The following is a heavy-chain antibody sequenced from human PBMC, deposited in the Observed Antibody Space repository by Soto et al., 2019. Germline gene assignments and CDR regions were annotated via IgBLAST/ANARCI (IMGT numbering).Heavy chain of an antibody. J-gene: IGHJ4*02. D-gene: IGHD1-26*01. CDR2: VSAYNRNT. CDR3: ARDRQWESHPY. CDR1: GYTFRNYG. V-gene: IGHV1-18*01. Sequence: QVQLVQSGAEVKKPGASVKVSCEAYGYTFRNYGISWVRQAPGQGLEWMGWVSAYNRNTNYAQKFQERGTMTTDTPTSTAYMELRSLRSDDTAIYSGARDRQWESHPYWGQGTLVTVSS.